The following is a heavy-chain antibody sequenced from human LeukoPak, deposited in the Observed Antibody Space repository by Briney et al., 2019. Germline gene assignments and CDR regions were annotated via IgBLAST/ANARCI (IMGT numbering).Heavy chain of an antibody. D-gene: IGHD1-26*01. Sequence: ASVKVSCKTSGYTFTSYYIRWVRQAPGQGLEWMGIINPSSGATNYAQKFQDRVTMTRDTSTSTVYMELSSQTSEDTAVYYCARATNFYYYYGMDVWGQGTTVTVSS. CDR1: GYTFTSYY. CDR3: ARATNFYYYYGMDV. CDR2: INPSSGAT. J-gene: IGHJ6*02. V-gene: IGHV1-46*01.